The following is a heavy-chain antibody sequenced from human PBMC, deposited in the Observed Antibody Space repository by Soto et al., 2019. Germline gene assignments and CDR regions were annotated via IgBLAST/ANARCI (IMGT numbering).Heavy chain of an antibody. Sequence: GGSLRLSCAASGFTFSNAWMSWVRQAPGKGLEWVGRIKRKTDGETTEDAAHVKGRLTSLRDDSKNTLYLQMNSLKTEDAAVYYCSTDHCFGLVLSYYQHWGQGTLVTVSS. D-gene: IGHD2-8*01. CDR2: IKRKTDGETT. CDR1: GFTFSNAW. CDR3: STDHCFGLVLSYYQH. V-gene: IGHV3-15*01. J-gene: IGHJ1*01.